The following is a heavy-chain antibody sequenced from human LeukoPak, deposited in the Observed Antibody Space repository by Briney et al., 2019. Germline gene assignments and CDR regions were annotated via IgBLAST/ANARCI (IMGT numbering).Heavy chain of an antibody. CDR1: GFTVSSNY. J-gene: IGHJ4*02. D-gene: IGHD6-13*01. CDR2: IYSGGST. CDR3: AREGRYSSTWYRGWYFDY. V-gene: IGHV3-53*01. Sequence: PGGSLRLSCAASGFTVSSNYMSWVRQAPGKGLEWVSVIYSGGSTYYADSVKGRFTISRDNSKNTLYLQMNSLRAEDTAMYFCAREGRYSSTWYRGWYFDYWGQGILVTVSS.